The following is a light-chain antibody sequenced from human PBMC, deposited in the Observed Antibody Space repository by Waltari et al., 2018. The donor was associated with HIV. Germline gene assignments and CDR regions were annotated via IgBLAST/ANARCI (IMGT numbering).Light chain of an antibody. CDR2: SSS. CDR1: QDIGTY. V-gene: IGKV1-8*01. Sequence: AIHMTQSPSSLSASTGDRIVISCLASQDIGTYLAWYQHKPGKAPELLISSSSTSESGVPSRFAGSGSGTDFTLTISCLQSEDFATYYCQQYYDSPQTFGQGTKLEIK. J-gene: IGKJ2*01. CDR3: QQYYDSPQT.